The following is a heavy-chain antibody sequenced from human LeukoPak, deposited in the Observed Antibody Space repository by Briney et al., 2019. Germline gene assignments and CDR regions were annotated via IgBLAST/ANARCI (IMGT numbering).Heavy chain of an antibody. CDR3: ATDYDSSGSDY. Sequence: SGGSLRLSCAASGFTFSSYAMHWVRQAPGKGLEWVAVISYDGSNKYYADSVKGRFTISRDNSKNTLYLQMNSLRAEDTAVYYCATDYDSSGSDYWGQGTLVIVSS. J-gene: IGHJ4*02. D-gene: IGHD3-22*01. V-gene: IGHV3-30-3*01. CDR1: GFTFSSYA. CDR2: ISYDGSNK.